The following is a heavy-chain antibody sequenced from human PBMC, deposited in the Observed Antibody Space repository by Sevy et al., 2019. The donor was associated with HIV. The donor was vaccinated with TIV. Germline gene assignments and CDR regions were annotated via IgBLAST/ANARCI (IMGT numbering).Heavy chain of an antibody. V-gene: IGHV3-13*05. Sequence: GGSLRLSCAASGFTFSSYDMHWVRQVTGKGLEWVSVIGSSGDPYYQGSVKGRCSISRENAKNSEYLQMNSLRAGDTAVYYCAGSGGYGDSGMDVWGQGTTVTVSS. D-gene: IGHD5-12*01. J-gene: IGHJ6*02. CDR3: AGSGGYGDSGMDV. CDR2: IGSSGDP. CDR1: GFTFSSYD.